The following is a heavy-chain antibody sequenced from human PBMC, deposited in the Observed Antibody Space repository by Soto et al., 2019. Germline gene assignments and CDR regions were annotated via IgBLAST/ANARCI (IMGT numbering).Heavy chain of an antibody. J-gene: IGHJ4*02. Sequence: QVQLQQWGAGLLKPSETLSLTCAVYGVSFSGYYWSWIRQPPGKGLEWIGEINHSGSTNYKPSIKSRVTISVDTSKNQFSLKLSSVTAADTAVYYCARVVGDIVVVPAATYYFDYWGQGTLVTVSS. CDR3: ARVVGDIVVVPAATYYFDY. D-gene: IGHD2-2*01. V-gene: IGHV4-34*01. CDR2: INHSGST. CDR1: GVSFSGYY.